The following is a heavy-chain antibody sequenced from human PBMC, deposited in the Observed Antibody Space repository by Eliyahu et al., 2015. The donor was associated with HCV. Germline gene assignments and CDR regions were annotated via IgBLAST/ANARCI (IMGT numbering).Heavy chain of an antibody. D-gene: IGHD6-13*01. CDR1: GGSXSGYY. Sequence: QVQLQQWGAGLLKPSETLSLTCAVYGGSXSGYYWSWIRXPPGKGLXWIGEINHSGSTNYXPSLKSRVTISVDTSKNQFSLKLSSVTAADTAVYYCARGRVAAAGTGRSYYFDYWGQGTLVTVSS. J-gene: IGHJ4*02. CDR2: INHSGST. CDR3: ARGRVAAAGTGRSYYFDY. V-gene: IGHV4-34*01.